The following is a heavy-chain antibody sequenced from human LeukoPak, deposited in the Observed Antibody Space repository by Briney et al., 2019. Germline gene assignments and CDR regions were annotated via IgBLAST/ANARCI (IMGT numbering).Heavy chain of an antibody. J-gene: IGHJ4*02. V-gene: IGHV3-53*01. CDR2: IYSGGTT. Sequence: PGGSLRLSCAPSGLTVTSNYISWVRQAPGKGLEWVSVIYSGGTTYYADSVKGRFTISRDNSKNTLYLQMNSLRAEDTAVYYCARVSATLCFDYWGQGTLVTVSS. CDR1: GLTVTSNY. CDR3: ARVSATLCFDY.